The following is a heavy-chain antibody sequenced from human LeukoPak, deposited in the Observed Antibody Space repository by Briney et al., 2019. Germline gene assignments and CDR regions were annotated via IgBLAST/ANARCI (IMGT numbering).Heavy chain of an antibody. CDR1: GGSISSYY. CDR3: ARVLVVLMVYATQDAFDI. V-gene: IGHV4-59*12. J-gene: IGHJ3*02. D-gene: IGHD2-8*01. Sequence: SETLSLTCTVSGGSISSYYWSWIRQPPGKGLEWIGYIYYSGSTNYNPSLKSRVTISVDTSKNQFSLKPSSVTAADTAVYYCARVLVVLMVYATQDAFDIWGQGTMVTVSS. CDR2: IYYSGST.